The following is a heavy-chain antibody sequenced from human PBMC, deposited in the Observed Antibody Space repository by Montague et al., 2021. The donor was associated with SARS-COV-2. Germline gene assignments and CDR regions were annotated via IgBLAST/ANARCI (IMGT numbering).Heavy chain of an antibody. V-gene: IGHV4-4*09. Sequence: SETLSLTCTVSGVAISYGDWSWIRQPPGKGLEWIVTIFENGDTDXNPSLESRVTVSEDTSQNQFSLRLSSVAAADTALYYCARYSERSWDVWGQGTTVTVSS. CDR1: GVAISYGD. CDR2: IFENGDT. J-gene: IGHJ6*02. D-gene: IGHD1-1*01. CDR3: ARYSERSWDV.